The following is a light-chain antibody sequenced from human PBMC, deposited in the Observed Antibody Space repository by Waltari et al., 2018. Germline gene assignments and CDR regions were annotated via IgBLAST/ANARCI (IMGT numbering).Light chain of an antibody. CDR3: CSYAGSSTYVV. CDR1: SSDVGSYNL. J-gene: IGLJ2*01. V-gene: IGLV2-23*01. Sequence: QSALTQPASVSGSPGQPITISCTGTSSDVGSYNLVSWYQQHPGKPPTLIIYEGKKRPSGVSNRFSGSKSGNTASLTISGLQAEDEADYYCCSYAGSSTYVVFGGGTKLTVL. CDR2: EGK.